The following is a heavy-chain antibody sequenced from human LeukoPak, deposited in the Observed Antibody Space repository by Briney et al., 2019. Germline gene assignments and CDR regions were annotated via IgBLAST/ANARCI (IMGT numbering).Heavy chain of an antibody. CDR2: INTNTGKP. CDR3: ARAASLDY. D-gene: IGHD2-2*01. CDR1: GYTFTSYA. V-gene: IGHV7-4-1*02. Sequence: APVTVSCKASGYTFTSYAMNWVRQAPGQGLEWMGWINTNTGKPTYAQGFTGRFVFSLDSSVSTAYLQINSLNAEGTAVYYCARAASLDYWGQGTLVTVSS. J-gene: IGHJ4*02.